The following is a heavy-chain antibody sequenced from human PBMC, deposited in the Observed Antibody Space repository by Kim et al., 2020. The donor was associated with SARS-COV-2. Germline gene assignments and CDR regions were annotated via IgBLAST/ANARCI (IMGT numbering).Heavy chain of an antibody. CDR3: AREKATTGALDY. V-gene: IGHV3-11*01. J-gene: IGHJ4*02. D-gene: IGHD4-17*01. Sequence: YYADSVKGRFTISRDNAKNSLYLQMNSLRAEDTAVYYCAREKATTGALDYWGQGTLVTVSS.